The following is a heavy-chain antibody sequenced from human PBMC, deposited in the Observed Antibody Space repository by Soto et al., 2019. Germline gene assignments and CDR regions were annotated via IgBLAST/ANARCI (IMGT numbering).Heavy chain of an antibody. J-gene: IGHJ4*02. D-gene: IGHD1-7*01. CDR1: GFSFSDYV. Sequence: GGSLRLSCAASGFSFSDYVMSWVRQAPGKGLEWVSGISGSGGNTYYADSVKGRFTISRDNSKNTLYLQMNSLRAEDTAVYYCAKVPYNSWNYLYFDYWGQGTLVTVSS. CDR2: ISGSGGNT. V-gene: IGHV3-23*01. CDR3: AKVPYNSWNYLYFDY.